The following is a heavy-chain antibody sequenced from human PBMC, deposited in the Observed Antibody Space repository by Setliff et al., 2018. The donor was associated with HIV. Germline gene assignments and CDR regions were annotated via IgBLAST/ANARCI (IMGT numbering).Heavy chain of an antibody. CDR2: INPKSDGT. CDR3: ARVRYCSGGSCYGGEYWFDP. CDR1: GYSFTDYY. J-gene: IGHJ5*02. Sequence: ASVKVSCKASGYSFTDYYIHWVRQAPGQGLEWMGWINPKSDGTNYAQKFQGRVAMTRDTSTSTVYMELSSLRSEDTAVYYCARVRYCSGGSCYGGEYWFDPWGQGTLVTVSS. V-gene: IGHV1-2*02. D-gene: IGHD2-15*01.